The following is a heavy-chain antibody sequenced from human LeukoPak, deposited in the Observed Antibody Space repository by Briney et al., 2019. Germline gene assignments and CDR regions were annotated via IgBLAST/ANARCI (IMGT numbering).Heavy chain of an antibody. J-gene: IGHJ5*02. CDR2: INPNSGGT. CDR3: ARDGSEYCSSTGCSVWFDP. V-gene: IGHV1-2*02. Sequence: ASVKVSCKASGYTFTGYYMHWVRQAPGQGLEWMGWINPNSGGTNYAQKFQGRVTMTRDTSISTAYMELSRLRSDDTAVYYCARDGSEYCSSTGCSVWFDPWGQGTLVAVSS. CDR1: GYTFTGYY. D-gene: IGHD2-2*01.